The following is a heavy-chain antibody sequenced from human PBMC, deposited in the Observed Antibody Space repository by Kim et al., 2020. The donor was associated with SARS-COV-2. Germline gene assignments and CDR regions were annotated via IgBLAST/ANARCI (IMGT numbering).Heavy chain of an antibody. V-gene: IGHV3-30*02. Sequence: SVKGRFTISRDNSKNTRYLQMNSLRAEDTAVYYCAKAYYYGSGSYSGMDVWGQGTTFTVSS. J-gene: IGHJ6*02. D-gene: IGHD3-10*01. CDR3: AKAYYYGSGSYSGMDV.